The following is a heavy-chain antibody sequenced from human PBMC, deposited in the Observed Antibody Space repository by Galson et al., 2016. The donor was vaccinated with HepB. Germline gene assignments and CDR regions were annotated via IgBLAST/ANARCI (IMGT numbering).Heavy chain of an antibody. Sequence: SLRLSCAASGFTFSSYTMSWVRQAPGKGLEWVSSIRGSGSNSWYADSVKGRLTISRDNSKNTLYLQMSSLRAEDTAVYYCAKEYQWLAFDYWGQGTLVTVSS. CDR1: GFTFSSYT. V-gene: IGHV3-23*01. D-gene: IGHD6-19*01. J-gene: IGHJ4*02. CDR2: IRGSGSNS. CDR3: AKEYQWLAFDY.